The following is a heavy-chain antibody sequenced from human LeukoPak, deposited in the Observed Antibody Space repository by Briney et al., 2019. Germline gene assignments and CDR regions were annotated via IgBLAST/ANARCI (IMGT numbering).Heavy chain of an antibody. D-gene: IGHD6-19*01. CDR1: GFTFSSYW. V-gene: IGHV3-7*03. CDR2: IKQDGSEK. Sequence: PGGSLRLSCAASGFTFSSYWMSWVRQAPGKGLEWVANIKQDGSEKYYVDSVKGRFTISRDNAKNSLYLQMNSLRAEDTAVYYCARDSELAVAGTYYFDYWGQGTLVTVSS. J-gene: IGHJ4*02. CDR3: ARDSELAVAGTYYFDY.